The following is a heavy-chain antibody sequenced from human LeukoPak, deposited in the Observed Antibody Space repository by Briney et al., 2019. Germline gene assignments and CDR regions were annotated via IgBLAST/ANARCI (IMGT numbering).Heavy chain of an antibody. J-gene: IGHJ4*02. CDR2: IYHSGST. Sequence: SETLSLTCTVSGYSISSGYYWGWVRQPPGKGLGWIGEIYHSGSTNYNPSLKSRVTISVDKSKNQFSLKLGSVTAADTAVYYCASEGDYWGQGTLVTVSS. CDR1: GYSISSGYY. V-gene: IGHV4-38-2*02. CDR3: ASEGDY.